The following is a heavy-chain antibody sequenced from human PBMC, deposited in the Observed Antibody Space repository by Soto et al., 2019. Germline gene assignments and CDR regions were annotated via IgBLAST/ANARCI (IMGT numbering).Heavy chain of an antibody. CDR3: ARVHDPYMKYTAMVYFDY. CDR2: IKQDGSEK. J-gene: IGHJ4*02. Sequence: PGGSLRLSCAASGFTFSSYWMSWVRQAPGKGLEWVANIKQDGSEKYYVDSVKGRFTISRDNAKNSLYLQMNSLRAEDTAVYYCARVHDPYMKYTAMVYFDYWGQGTLVTVSS. D-gene: IGHD5-18*01. CDR1: GFTFSSYW. V-gene: IGHV3-7*01.